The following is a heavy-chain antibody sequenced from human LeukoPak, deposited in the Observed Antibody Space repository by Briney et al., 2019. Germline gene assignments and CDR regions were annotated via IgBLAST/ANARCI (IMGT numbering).Heavy chain of an antibody. D-gene: IGHD6-6*01. CDR2: INHSGST. CDR1: GGSFSGYY. CDR3: ARHARRYSSSSRGNWFDP. Sequence: PSETLSLTCAVYGGSFSGYYWSWIRQPPGKGLEWIGEINHSGSTNYNPSLKSRVTISVDTSKNQFSLKLRSVTAADTAVYYCARHARRYSSSSRGNWFDPWGQGTLVTVSS. J-gene: IGHJ5*02. V-gene: IGHV4-34*01.